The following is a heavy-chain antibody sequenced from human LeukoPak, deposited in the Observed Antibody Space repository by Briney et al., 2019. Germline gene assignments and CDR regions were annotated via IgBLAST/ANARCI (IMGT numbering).Heavy chain of an antibody. CDR2: ISSNGSYI. J-gene: IGHJ5*02. CDR3: AKDRCSGYTCYSPNL. V-gene: IGHV3-21*01. Sequence: GGSLRLSCAASGFTFSSYSMNWVRQAPGKGVEGVSSISSNGSYIYYTDSMKGRFTISRDNAKKSLYMEMNSLRAEDTAVYYCAKDRCSGYTCYSPNLWGQGTLVTVSS. CDR1: GFTFSSYS. D-gene: IGHD2-15*01.